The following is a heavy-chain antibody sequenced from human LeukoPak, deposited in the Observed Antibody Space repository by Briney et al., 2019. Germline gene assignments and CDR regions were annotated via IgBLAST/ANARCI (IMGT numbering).Heavy chain of an antibody. CDR1: GGSLSGYY. V-gene: IGHV4-34*01. J-gene: IGHJ5*02. D-gene: IGHD1-14*01. Sequence: PSETLSLTCAVYGGSLSGYYWSWICQPPGKGLEWIGGINHGGSTNYNPSLKSRVTISVDTSKNQFSLKLNSAAAADTAGYCCTRAANLPPGNWFDPWGQGTLVTVSS. CDR2: INHGGST. CDR3: TRAANLPPGNWFDP.